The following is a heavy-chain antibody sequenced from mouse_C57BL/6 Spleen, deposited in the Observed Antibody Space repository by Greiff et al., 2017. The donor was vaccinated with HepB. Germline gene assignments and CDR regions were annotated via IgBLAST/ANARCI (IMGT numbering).Heavy chain of an antibody. J-gene: IGHJ4*01. Sequence: QVQLKQSGAELARPGASVKLSCKASGYTFTSYGISWVKQRTGQGLEWIGEIYPRSGNTYYNEKFKGKATLTADKSSSTAYMELRSLTSEDSAVYFCARKSDSNYEGMDYWGQGTSVTVSS. D-gene: IGHD2-5*01. CDR3: ARKSDSNYEGMDY. V-gene: IGHV1-81*01. CDR1: GYTFTSYG. CDR2: IYPRSGNT.